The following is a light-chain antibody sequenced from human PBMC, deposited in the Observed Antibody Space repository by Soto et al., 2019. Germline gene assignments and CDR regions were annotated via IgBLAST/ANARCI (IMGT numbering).Light chain of an antibody. CDR1: SRDVGGSNY. Sequence: ALIEPASVAGSPGQSITISCTGTSRDVGGSNYVSWYQHHPHRAPKLLIYEVSYRPSGVSSRFSGSKSGNTASLTISGLQAEDEADYYCSSYTSSNTLEVFGVGTKATVL. V-gene: IGLV2-14*01. CDR2: EVS. J-gene: IGLJ1*01. CDR3: SSYTSSNTLEV.